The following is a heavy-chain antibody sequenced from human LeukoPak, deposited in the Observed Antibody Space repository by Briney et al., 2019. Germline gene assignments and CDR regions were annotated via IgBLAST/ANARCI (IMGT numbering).Heavy chain of an antibody. CDR3: ARDEAFDI. CDR2: IYSGGYT. Sequence: GGSLRLSCAASGFSVSSNYMSWVRQAPGKGLEWVSVIYSGGYTYYADSVRGRFTISRDNSKNTVYLQMNSLRAEDTAIYYCARDEAFDIWGQGTMVTVSS. CDR1: GFSVSSNY. J-gene: IGHJ3*02. V-gene: IGHV3-53*01.